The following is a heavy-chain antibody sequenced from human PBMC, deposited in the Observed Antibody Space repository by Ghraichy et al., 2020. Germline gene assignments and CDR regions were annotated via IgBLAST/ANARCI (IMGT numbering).Heavy chain of an antibody. V-gene: IGHV4-31*03. J-gene: IGHJ4*01. Sequence: SLNISCTVSGGSISSGDYYWSWIRQHPGKGLEWIGYIYYNGNAYYNPSLKSRVTISADTSKNQFSLKLSSVTAADTAVYYCARDRYDILTGYYFDFWGQGTLVTVSS. CDR3: ARDRYDILTGYYFDF. CDR1: GGSISSGDYY. CDR2: IYYNGNA. D-gene: IGHD3-9*01.